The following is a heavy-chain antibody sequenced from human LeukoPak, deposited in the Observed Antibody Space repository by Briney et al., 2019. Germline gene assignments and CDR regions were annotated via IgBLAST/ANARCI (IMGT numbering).Heavy chain of an antibody. D-gene: IGHD3-10*01. CDR3: ARDVLLWFGEGGAFDI. CDR1: GFTVSSNY. CDR2: IYSGGST. V-gene: IGHV3-66*01. Sequence: GGSLRLSCAASGFTVSSNYMSWVRQAPGKGLEWVSVIYSGGSTYYADSVKGRFTISRDNSKNTLYLQMNSLRAEDTAVYYCARDVLLWFGEGGAFDIWGQGTMVTVSS. J-gene: IGHJ3*02.